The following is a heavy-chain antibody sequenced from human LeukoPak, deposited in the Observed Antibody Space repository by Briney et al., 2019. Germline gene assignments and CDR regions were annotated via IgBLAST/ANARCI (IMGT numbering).Heavy chain of an antibody. CDR2: MNPNSGNT. J-gene: IGHJ4*02. D-gene: IGHD3-10*01. Sequence: GASVKVSCKASGYTFTSYDINWVRQATGQGLEWMGWMNPNSGNTGYAQKFQGRVTITTDESTSTAYMELSSLRSEDTAVYYCARDRGGYFDYWGQGTLVTVSS. CDR3: ARDRGGYFDY. V-gene: IGHV1-8*01. CDR1: GYTFTSYD.